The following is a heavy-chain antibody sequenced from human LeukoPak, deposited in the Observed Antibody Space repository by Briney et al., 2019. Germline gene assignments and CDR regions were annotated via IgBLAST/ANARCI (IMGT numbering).Heavy chain of an antibody. CDR2: ISGSGGST. D-gene: IGHD6-19*01. CDR1: GFTFSSYA. V-gene: IGHV3-23*01. Sequence: GGSLRLSCAASGFTFSSYAMSWVRQAPGKGLEWVSAISGSGGSTYYADSVKGRFTISRDNSKNTLYLQMNSLRAEDTAVHYCAKKNLGSGWYFYDYWGQGTLVTVSS. CDR3: AKKNLGSGWYFYDY. J-gene: IGHJ4*02.